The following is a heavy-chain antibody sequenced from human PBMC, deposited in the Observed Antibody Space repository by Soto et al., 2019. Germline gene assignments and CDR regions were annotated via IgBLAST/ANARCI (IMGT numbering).Heavy chain of an antibody. D-gene: IGHD1-1*01. J-gene: IGHJ5*02. V-gene: IGHV1-69*01. CDR3: ARAAQTRYDWNDLGNWFDP. CDR2: IIPFFGTT. Sequence: QVQLVQSGAEVKKPGSSVKVSCKASGVTFSSYGVSWVRQAPGHGLEWMGGIIPFFGTTNYAKKFQGRLTIIADESTSTAYMELNRLIPADAAVYFCARAAQTRYDWNDLGNWFDPWGQGTLVTVSS. CDR1: GVTFSSYG.